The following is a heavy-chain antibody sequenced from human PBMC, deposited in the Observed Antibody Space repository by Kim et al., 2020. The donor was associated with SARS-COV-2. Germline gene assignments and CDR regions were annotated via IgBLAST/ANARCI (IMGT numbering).Heavy chain of an antibody. D-gene: IGHD6-19*01. CDR3: AREKGGSGWYSF. Sequence: IYYADSVKGRFTISRDTAKNALYLQMNGLRAEDAAVYYCAREKGGSGWYSFGGQGTLVTVSS. J-gene: IGHJ4*02. CDR2: I. V-gene: IGHV3-21*01.